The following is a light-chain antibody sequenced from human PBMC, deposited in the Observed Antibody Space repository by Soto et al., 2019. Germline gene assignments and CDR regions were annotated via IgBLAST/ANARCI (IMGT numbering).Light chain of an antibody. J-gene: IGKJ2*01. Sequence: EIVLTQSPATLSLSPGERATLSCRASQSVNSYLVWYQQKPGQVPRLLIYDASNRATGIPARFSGSGSGTDFTLTISSLAPEDFAVYYCQQHSNWPYTFGQGTKLEIK. CDR3: QQHSNWPYT. CDR1: QSVNSY. CDR2: DAS. V-gene: IGKV3-11*01.